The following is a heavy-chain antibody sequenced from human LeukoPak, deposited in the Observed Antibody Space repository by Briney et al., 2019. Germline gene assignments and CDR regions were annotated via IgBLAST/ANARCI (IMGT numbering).Heavy chain of an antibody. CDR1: GYTFTSYY. CDR3: ARELGWLLRTPPILQEDY. CDR2: INPSGGST. J-gene: IGHJ4*02. D-gene: IGHD5-24*01. V-gene: IGHV1-46*01. Sequence: WASVKVSCKASGYTFTSYYMHWVRQAPGRGLEWMGIINPSGGSTSYAQKFQGRVTMTRDTSTSTVYMELSSLRSEDTAVYYCARELGWLLRTPPILQEDYWGQGTPVTVSS.